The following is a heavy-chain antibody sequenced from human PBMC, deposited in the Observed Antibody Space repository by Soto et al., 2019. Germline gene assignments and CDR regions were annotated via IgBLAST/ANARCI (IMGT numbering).Heavy chain of an antibody. CDR1: GFTFSSYG. Sequence: QVQLVESGGGVVQPGRSLRLSCAASGFTFSSYGMHWVRQAPGKGLEWVAVISYDGSNKYYADSVKGRFTISRDNSKNTLYLQMNSLRAEDTAVYYCAKGLSDNGSWWGQGTLVTVSS. J-gene: IGHJ4*02. CDR3: AKGLSDNGSW. D-gene: IGHD1-20*01. CDR2: ISYDGSNK. V-gene: IGHV3-30*18.